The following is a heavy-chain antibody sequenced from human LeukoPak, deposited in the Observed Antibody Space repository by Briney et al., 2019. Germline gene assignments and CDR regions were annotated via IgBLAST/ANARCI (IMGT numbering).Heavy chain of an antibody. CDR2: IYYSGST. D-gene: IGHD3-10*01. J-gene: IGHJ3*02. V-gene: IGHV4-59*01. CDR3: ARYAMVRGVIRAPFAFDI. CDR1: GGSISSYY. Sequence: SETLSLTCTVSGGSISSYYWSWIRQPPGKGLEWIGYIYYSGSTNYNPSLKSRATISVDTSKNQFSLKLSSVTAADTAVYYCARYAMVRGVIRAPFAFDIWGQGTMVTVSS.